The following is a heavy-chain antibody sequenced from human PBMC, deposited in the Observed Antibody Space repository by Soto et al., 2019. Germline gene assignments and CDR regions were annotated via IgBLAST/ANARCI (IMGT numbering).Heavy chain of an antibody. V-gene: IGHV4-34*01. D-gene: IGHD3-22*01. J-gene: IGHJ5*02. Sequence: SGAPFPTLAVFCGAFRGFYWGGVRPAPGEGVGGGGGINNIGRTNYKPSLKRRVTISVDTSKNQFSLKLHSVIAADTAVYYCARVIRARAYIYDGSGYSRQNWFDPWGQGTLVTVSS. CDR2: INNIGRT. CDR3: ARVIRARAYIYDGSGYSRQNWFDP. CDR1: CGAFRGFY.